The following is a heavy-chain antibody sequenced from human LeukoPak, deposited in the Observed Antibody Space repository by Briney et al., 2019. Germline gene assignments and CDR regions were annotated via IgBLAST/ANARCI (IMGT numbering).Heavy chain of an antibody. CDR1: GFTFSSYS. D-gene: IGHD2-2*01. Sequence: GGSLRLSCAASGFTFSSYSMNWVRQAPGKGLEWVSSISSSSSYIYYADSVKGRFTISRDNAKNSLYLQMNSLRAEDTAVYYCARTRYCSSTCCPDAFDIWGQGTMVTVSS. CDR3: ARTRYCSSTCCPDAFDI. V-gene: IGHV3-21*01. CDR2: ISSSSSYI. J-gene: IGHJ3*02.